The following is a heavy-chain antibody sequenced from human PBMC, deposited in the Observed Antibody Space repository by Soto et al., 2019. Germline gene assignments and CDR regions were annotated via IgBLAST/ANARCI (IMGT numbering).Heavy chain of an antibody. V-gene: IGHV1-69*12. J-gene: IGHJ4*02. D-gene: IGHD5-18*01. CDR1: GGTFSTYA. CDR3: ASGIQLWLRRINNGYSG. Sequence: QVQLVQSGAEVKKPESSVKVSWKAPGGTFSTYAISWVRQAPGQGLEWMGGIIPMFGTANYAQRFQDSVTITADESTNTVYMELSSLRSEDTAVYFCASGIQLWLRRINNGYSGWGQGTLVTGSS. CDR2: IIPMFGTA.